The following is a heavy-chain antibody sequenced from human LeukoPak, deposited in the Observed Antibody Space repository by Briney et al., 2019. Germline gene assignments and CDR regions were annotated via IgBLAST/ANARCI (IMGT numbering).Heavy chain of an antibody. CDR1: GFTFSGFW. V-gene: IGHV3-74*01. D-gene: IGHD5-18*01. Sequence: PGGSLRLSCAASGFTFSGFWMHWVRQTPGKGLVGVSRINSDGSSTNYADSVKGRFTISRDHAKNSLYLQMNSLRAEDTAVYYCASRTADTAMSYWGQGTLVTVSS. CDR2: INSDGSST. J-gene: IGHJ4*02. CDR3: ASRTADTAMSY.